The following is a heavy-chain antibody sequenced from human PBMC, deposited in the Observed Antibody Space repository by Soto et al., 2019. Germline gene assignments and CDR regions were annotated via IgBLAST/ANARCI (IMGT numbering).Heavy chain of an antibody. CDR1: GYTFTGYY. CDR3: ASRGDDFWSGYMLTFDY. J-gene: IGHJ4*02. V-gene: IGHV1-2*04. D-gene: IGHD3-3*01. CDR2: INPNSGGT. Sequence: GASVKVSCKASGYTFTGYYMHWVRQAPGQGLEWMGWINPNSGGTNYAQKFQGWVTMTRDTSISTAYMELSSLRSEDTAVYYCASRGDDFWSGYMLTFDYWGQGTLVTSPQ.